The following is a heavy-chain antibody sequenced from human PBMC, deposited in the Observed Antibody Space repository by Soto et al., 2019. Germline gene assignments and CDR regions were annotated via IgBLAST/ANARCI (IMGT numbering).Heavy chain of an antibody. D-gene: IGHD6-13*01. J-gene: IGHJ2*01. Sequence: EQLVESGGGLVQPGGPLRLSCAASGFTLRDYDIHWVRQGIGKGLEWVSFLGIAGDTYYAGSVKGRFTISREEAKNSLYVQMNSLRAGDTAVYYCARAAGTGATGTRYFDLWGRGTLITVSS. CDR2: LGIAGDT. V-gene: IGHV3-13*01. CDR3: ARAAGTGATGTRYFDL. CDR1: GFTLRDYD.